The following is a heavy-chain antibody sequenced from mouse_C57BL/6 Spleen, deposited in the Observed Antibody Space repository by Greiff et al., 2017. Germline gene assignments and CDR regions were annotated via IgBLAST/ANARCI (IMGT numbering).Heavy chain of an antibody. Sequence: LQQSGASVKISCKASGYAFSSYWMTWVKQRPGKGLEWIGQIYPGDGDTNYNGKFKGKATLTADKSSSTAYMQLSSLTSEDSAVYFCASAQYYVGSSLDAMDYWGQGTSVTVSS. CDR1: GYAFSSYW. D-gene: IGHD1-1*01. CDR3: ASAQYYVGSSLDAMDY. V-gene: IGHV1-80*01. J-gene: IGHJ4*01. CDR2: IYPGDGDT.